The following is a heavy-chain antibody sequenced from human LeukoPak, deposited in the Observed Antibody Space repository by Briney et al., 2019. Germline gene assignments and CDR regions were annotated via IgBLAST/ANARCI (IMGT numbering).Heavy chain of an antibody. CDR1: GFTFSSYA. CDR3: ARDLPSSTSD. CDR2: ISYDGSNK. D-gene: IGHD2-2*01. Sequence: GGSLRLSCAASGFTFSSYAMHWVRQAPGKGLEWVAVISYDGSNKYYADSVKGRFTISRDNSKNTLYLHMNSLRAEDTAVYYCARDLPSSTSDWGQGTLVTVSS. J-gene: IGHJ4*02. V-gene: IGHV3-30-3*01.